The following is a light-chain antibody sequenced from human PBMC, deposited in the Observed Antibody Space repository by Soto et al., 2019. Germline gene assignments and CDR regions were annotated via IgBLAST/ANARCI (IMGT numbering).Light chain of an antibody. V-gene: IGKV1-9*01. J-gene: IGKJ5*01. CDR1: QGISSY. CDR3: QQLNSHPHP. CDR2: AAS. Sequence: DIQLTQSPSFLSASVGDRVTITCRASQGISSYLAWYQQKPGNAPKLLIYAASTLQSGVPSRFSGSGSGTEFTLTISNLQPEDFATYYCQQLNSHPHPFGQGTRLEIK.